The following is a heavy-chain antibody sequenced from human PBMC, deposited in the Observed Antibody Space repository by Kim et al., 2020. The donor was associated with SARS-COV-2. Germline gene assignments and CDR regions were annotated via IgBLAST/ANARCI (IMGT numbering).Heavy chain of an antibody. V-gene: IGHV3-30*02. D-gene: IGHD2-2*01. Sequence: RGRFTISRDNSKNRLYLQRNSLRAEDTAVYYCAKDPTVVPAAIPSPVFDYWGRGTLVTVSS. CDR3: AKDPTVVPAAIPSPVFDY. J-gene: IGHJ4*02.